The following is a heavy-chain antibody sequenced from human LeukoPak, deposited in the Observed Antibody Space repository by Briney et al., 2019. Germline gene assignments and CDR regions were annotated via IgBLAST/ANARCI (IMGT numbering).Heavy chain of an antibody. CDR1: GFTFSSYW. V-gene: IGHV3-74*01. CDR2: INSDGSST. J-gene: IGHJ3*02. CDR3: ARVFRIAVACTDAFDI. D-gene: IGHD6-19*01. Sequence: GGSLRLSCAASGFTFSSYWMHWVRHAPGKGLVWVSRINSDGSSTSYADSVKGRFTISRANAKNTLYLQMNSLRAEDTAVYYCARVFRIAVACTDAFDIWGQGTMVTVSS.